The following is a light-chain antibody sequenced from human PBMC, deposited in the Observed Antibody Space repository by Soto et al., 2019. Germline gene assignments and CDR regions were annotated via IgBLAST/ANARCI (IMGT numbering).Light chain of an antibody. V-gene: IGLV2-14*01. Sequence: QSMLTQPASVSGSPGQSITISCTGTSSDTAGYNYVSWYQQHPGKAPKLMIYEVSNRPSGVSNRFSGSQSGNTASLTISGLQAEDEANYYCSSYTTSNTPLYVFGTGTKVTV. CDR1: SSDTAGYNY. J-gene: IGLJ1*01. CDR2: EVS. CDR3: SSYTTSNTPLYV.